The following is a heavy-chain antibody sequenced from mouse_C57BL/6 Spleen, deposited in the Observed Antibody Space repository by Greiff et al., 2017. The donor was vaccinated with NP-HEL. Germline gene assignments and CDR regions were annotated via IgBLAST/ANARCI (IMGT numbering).Heavy chain of an antibody. D-gene: IGHD4-1*01. J-gene: IGHJ3*01. CDR3: ARHGLGRDWFAY. V-gene: IGHV5-6*01. CDR1: GFTFSSYG. CDR2: ISSGGSYT. Sequence: EVMLVESGGDLVKPGGSLKLSCAASGFTFSSYGMSWVRQTPDKRLEWVATISSGGSYTYYPASVKGRFTISRDNAKNTLYLQMSSLKSEDTAMYYCARHGLGRDWFAYWGQGTLVTVSA.